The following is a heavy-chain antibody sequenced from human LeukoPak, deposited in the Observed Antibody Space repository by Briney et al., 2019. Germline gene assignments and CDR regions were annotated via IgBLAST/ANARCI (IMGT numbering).Heavy chain of an antibody. CDR1: GFTFSSYE. J-gene: IGHJ4*02. CDR2: ISSSGSTI. V-gene: IGHV3-48*03. CDR3: ARVDYYGSGSYYKGSSFDY. Sequence: PGGSLRLSCAASGFTFSSYEMNWVRQAPGKGLEWVSYISSSGSTIYYADSVKGRFTISRDNAKNSLYLQMNSLRAEDTAVYYCARVDYYGSGSYYKGSSFDYWGQGTLVTVSS. D-gene: IGHD3-10*01.